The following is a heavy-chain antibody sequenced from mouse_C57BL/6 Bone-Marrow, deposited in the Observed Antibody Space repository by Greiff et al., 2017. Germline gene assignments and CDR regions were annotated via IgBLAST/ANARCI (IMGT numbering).Heavy chain of an antibody. CDR2: ISSGGSYT. CDR1: GFTFSSYG. V-gene: IGHV5-6*01. CDR3: ERHGPSDY. J-gene: IGHJ2*01. Sequence: DVHLVESGGDLVKPGGSLKLSCAASGFTFSSYGMSWVRQTPDKRLEWVATISSGGSYTYYPDSVKGRFTISRDNAKNTLYLQMSSLESEDTARYYCERHGPSDYWGQGTTLTVSS.